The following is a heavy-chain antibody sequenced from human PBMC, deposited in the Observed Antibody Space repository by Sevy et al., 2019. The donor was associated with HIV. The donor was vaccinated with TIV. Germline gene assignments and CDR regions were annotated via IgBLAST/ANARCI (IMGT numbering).Heavy chain of an antibody. D-gene: IGHD2-2*01. CDR1: GGSFSAYY. CDR3: ARHCGGPSCSHVFDI. CDR2: INHSGST. V-gene: IGHV4-34*01. J-gene: IGHJ3*02. Sequence: SETLSLTCAVYGGSFSAYYWSWIRQPPGKGLEWIGEINHSGSTNYNPSLKSRVTISLDTSKNQFSLKLSSVTAADTAVYYCARHCGGPSCSHVFDIWGQGTMVTVSS.